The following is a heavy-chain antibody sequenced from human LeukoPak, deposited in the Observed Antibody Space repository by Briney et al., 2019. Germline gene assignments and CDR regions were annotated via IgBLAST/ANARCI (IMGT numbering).Heavy chain of an antibody. CDR3: ARDMYYYGSGNQGLGAFDI. CDR2: IYYSGST. Sequence: PSETLSLTCTVSGGSISSYYWSWIRQPPGKGLEWIGYIYYSGSTNYNPSLKSRVTISVDTSKNQFSLKLSSVTAADTAVYYCARDMYYYGSGNQGLGAFDIWGQGTMVTVSS. V-gene: IGHV4-59*01. D-gene: IGHD3-10*01. J-gene: IGHJ3*02. CDR1: GGSISSYY.